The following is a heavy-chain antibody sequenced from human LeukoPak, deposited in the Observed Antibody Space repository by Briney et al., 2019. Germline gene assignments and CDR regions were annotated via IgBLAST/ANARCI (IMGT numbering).Heavy chain of an antibody. CDR2: ISWNSGSI. Sequence: GGSLRLSCAASGFTFDDYAMHWVRQAPGKGLEWVSGISWNSGSIGYADSVKGRFTISRDNAKNSLYLQMNSLRAEDTALYYCAKDYTDIAAVDAFDIWGQGTMVTVSS. J-gene: IGHJ3*02. V-gene: IGHV3-9*01. CDR3: AKDYTDIAAVDAFDI. D-gene: IGHD6-13*01. CDR1: GFTFDDYA.